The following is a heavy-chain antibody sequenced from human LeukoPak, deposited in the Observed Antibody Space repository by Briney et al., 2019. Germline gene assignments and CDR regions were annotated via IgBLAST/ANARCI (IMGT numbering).Heavy chain of an antibody. CDR2: MSPSGTT. D-gene: IGHD3-22*01. CDR1: GDSVSSGNYY. CDR3: ARGQDDRSGTFDY. J-gene: IGHJ4*02. V-gene: IGHV4-61*01. Sequence: SETLSLTCTVSGDSVSSGNYYLSWIRQPPGKGLDWITYMSPSGTTKYNPSLKSRVATSVDTSRTQFSLRLSSVTAADTAVYYCARGQDDRSGTFDYWGQGILVTVSS.